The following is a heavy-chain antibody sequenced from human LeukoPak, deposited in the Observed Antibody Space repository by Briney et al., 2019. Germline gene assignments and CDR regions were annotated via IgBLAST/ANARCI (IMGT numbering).Heavy chain of an antibody. CDR1: GFTFDDYA. Sequence: GGSRRLSCAASGFTFDDYAMHLVRQAPGKGLEWASGISSNSGSIDYADSVKGRFTISRDNAKNSLYLQMNSLRAEDTALYYCTKGAHYYDSSGYWSWGQGTLVTVSS. CDR3: TKGAHYYDSSGYWS. CDR2: ISSNSGSI. D-gene: IGHD3-22*01. V-gene: IGHV3-9*01. J-gene: IGHJ5*02.